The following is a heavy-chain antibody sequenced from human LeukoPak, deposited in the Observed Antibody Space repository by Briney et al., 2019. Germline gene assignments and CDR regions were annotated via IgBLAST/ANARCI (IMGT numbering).Heavy chain of an antibody. CDR1: CGSISTEFYW. Sequence: SETLSLTCDVSCGSISTEFYWWAWLRQPPGKGLEWIGIIFQTGKTHDNPSLKSRVSMSVDTSENQFSLRLSAVTAADTAVYYCARQMGVGVWALDYWGQGTPVTVSS. CDR2: IFQTGKT. CDR3: ARQMGVGVWALDY. D-gene: IGHD3-16*01. V-gene: IGHV4-39*01. J-gene: IGHJ4*02.